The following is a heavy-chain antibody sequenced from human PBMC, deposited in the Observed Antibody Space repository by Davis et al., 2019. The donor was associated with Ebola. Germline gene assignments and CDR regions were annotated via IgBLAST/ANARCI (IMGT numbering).Heavy chain of an antibody. CDR2: IRSKANSYAT. J-gene: IGHJ5*02. CDR3: ARWISGQLVPDNWFDP. D-gene: IGHD6-13*01. CDR1: GFTFSGSA. Sequence: GESLKISCAASGFTFSGSAMHWVRQASGKGLEWVGRIRSKANSYATAYAASVKGRFTISRDDSKNTAYLQMNSLKTEDTAVYYCARWISGQLVPDNWFDPWGQGTLVTVSS. V-gene: IGHV3-73*01.